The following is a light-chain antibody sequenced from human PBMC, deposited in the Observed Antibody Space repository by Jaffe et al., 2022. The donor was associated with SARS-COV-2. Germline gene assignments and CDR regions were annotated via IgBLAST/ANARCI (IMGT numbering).Light chain of an antibody. J-gene: IGLJ1*01. CDR3: AAWDDSLSVYV. V-gene: IGLV1-47*01. CDR2: RNS. Sequence: QSVLTQAPSASGTPGQRVAVSCSGSSSNIGSNYVYWYQQLPGTAPKLLIYRNSQRPSGVPDRFSGSKSGTSASLAISGLRSEDEADYYCAAWDDSLSVYVFGTGTEVTVL. CDR1: SSNIGSNY.